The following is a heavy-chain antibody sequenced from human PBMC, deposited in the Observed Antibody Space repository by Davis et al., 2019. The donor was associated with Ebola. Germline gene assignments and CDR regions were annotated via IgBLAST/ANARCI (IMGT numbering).Heavy chain of an antibody. D-gene: IGHD4-17*01. J-gene: IGHJ6*02. Sequence: PGGSLRLSCAASGFTFSSYAMSWVRQAPGKGLEWVSAISGSGGSTYYADSVKGRFTISRDNSKNTLHLQMNSLRAEDTAVYYCAKGDYGDSYSYYYYGMDVWGQGTTVTVSS. CDR2: ISGSGGST. CDR3: AKGDYGDSYSYYYYGMDV. V-gene: IGHV3-23*01. CDR1: GFTFSSYA.